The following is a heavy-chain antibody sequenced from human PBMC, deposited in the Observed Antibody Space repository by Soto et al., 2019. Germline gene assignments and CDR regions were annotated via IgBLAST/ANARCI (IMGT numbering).Heavy chain of an antibody. CDR1: GFTFSGNV. CDR2: ISGSGGST. CDR3: AKNGCGGDCYSSVAGNWFDP. V-gene: IGHV3-23*01. J-gene: IGHJ5*02. Sequence: PGGSLRLYCVASGFTFSGNVMSWVRQAPGKGLEWISIISGSGGSTYYADSVKGRFTISRDNSNNTLYLQMHSLTAADTAVYYCAKNGCGGDCYSSVAGNWFDPWGQGTLVTVSS. D-gene: IGHD2-21*02.